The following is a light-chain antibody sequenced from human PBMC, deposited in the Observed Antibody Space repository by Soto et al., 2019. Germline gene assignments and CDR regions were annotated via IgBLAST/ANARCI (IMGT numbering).Light chain of an antibody. CDR3: QKYDSSLPT. Sequence: DILMTQSPSSLSASVGDRVTITCRASQGISNYLAWYQQKPGQVPKLLIYGASNLQSGVPSRFSGSGSGTDFTLTVSSLQPEDVASYYCQKYDSSLPTFGGGTKVEIK. J-gene: IGKJ4*01. CDR1: QGISNY. V-gene: IGKV1-27*01. CDR2: GAS.